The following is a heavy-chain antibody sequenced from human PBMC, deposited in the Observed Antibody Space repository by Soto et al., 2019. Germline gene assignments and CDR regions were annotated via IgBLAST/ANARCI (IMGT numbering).Heavy chain of an antibody. V-gene: IGHV1-46*03. CDR2: TXTTGGXK. CDR3: ARVLGVAADFDY. CDR1: GCTFTRYY. J-gene: IGHJ4*02. D-gene: IGHD6-13*01. Sequence: XSVKVSCKASGCTFTRYYMHWVRQAPGQALERMALTXTTGGXKSHEQTFHGXXTMRSETSXXTVTMELSNMRYEATDVYYCARVLGVAADFDYWGQGTLVTVSS.